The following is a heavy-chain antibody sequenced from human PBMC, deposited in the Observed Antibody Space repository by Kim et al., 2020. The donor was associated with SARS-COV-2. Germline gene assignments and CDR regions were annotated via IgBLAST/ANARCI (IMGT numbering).Heavy chain of an antibody. J-gene: IGHJ4*02. CDR3: AKIPPLESYEWELHFDY. Sequence: GGSLRLSCAASGFTFSSYAMSWVRQAPGKGLEWVSAISGSGGSTYYADSVKGRFTISRDNSKNTLYLQMNSLRAEDTAVYYCAKIPPLESYEWELHFDYWGQGTLVTVSS. CDR1: GFTFSSYA. V-gene: IGHV3-23*01. CDR2: ISGSGGST. D-gene: IGHD1-26*01.